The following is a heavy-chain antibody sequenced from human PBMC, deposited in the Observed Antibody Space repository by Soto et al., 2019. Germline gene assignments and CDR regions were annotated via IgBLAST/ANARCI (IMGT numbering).Heavy chain of an antibody. J-gene: IGHJ6*02. CDR2: INPSGGST. D-gene: IGHD3-3*01. CDR3: ATKSYYDFWSGYYYYGMDV. CDR1: GYTFTSYY. V-gene: IGHV1-46*01. Sequence: ASVKVSCKASGYTFTSYYMHWVRQAPGQGLEWMGIINPSGGSTSYAQKFQGRVTMTRDTSTSTVYMELSSLRSEDTAAYYCATKSYYDFWSGYYYYGMDVWGQGTTVTVSS.